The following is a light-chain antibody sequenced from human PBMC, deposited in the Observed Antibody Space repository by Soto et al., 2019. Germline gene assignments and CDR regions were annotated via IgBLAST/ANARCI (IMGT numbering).Light chain of an antibody. CDR3: QQYDTYST. J-gene: IGKJ1*01. V-gene: IGKV1-13*02. CDR1: QGIRND. Sequence: AIQMTQSPSSLSASVGDRVTITCRASQGIRNDLGWYQQKPGKAPNLLIYDASNLGSGVPSRFSGSGSGTEFTLTISSLQPDDFATYYCQQYDTYSTFGQGTKVEIK. CDR2: DAS.